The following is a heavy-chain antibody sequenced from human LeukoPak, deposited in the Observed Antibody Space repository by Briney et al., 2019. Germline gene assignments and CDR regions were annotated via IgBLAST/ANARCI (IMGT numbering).Heavy chain of an antibody. CDR2: INPSGGST. Sequence: GASVKVSCKASGYTFTGYYMHWVRQAPGQGLEWMGIINPSGGSTSYAQKFQGRVTMTRDMSTSTVYMELSSLRSEDTAVYYCAIRYSYGYSVYYMDVWGKGTTVTISS. D-gene: IGHD5-18*01. J-gene: IGHJ6*03. V-gene: IGHV1-46*01. CDR1: GYTFTGYY. CDR3: AIRYSYGYSVYYMDV.